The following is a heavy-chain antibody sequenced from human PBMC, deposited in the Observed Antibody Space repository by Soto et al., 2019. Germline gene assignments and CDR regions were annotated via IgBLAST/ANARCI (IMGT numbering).Heavy chain of an antibody. V-gene: IGHV4-34*01. CDR2: INHSGST. Sequence: SETLSLTCAVYGGSFSGYYWSWIRQPPGKGLEWIGEINHSGSTNYNPSLKSRVTISVDTSKNRFSLKLSSVTAADTAVYYCARGYSYGDYWGQGTLVTVSS. CDR3: ARGYSYGDY. D-gene: IGHD5-18*01. J-gene: IGHJ4*02. CDR1: GGSFSGYY.